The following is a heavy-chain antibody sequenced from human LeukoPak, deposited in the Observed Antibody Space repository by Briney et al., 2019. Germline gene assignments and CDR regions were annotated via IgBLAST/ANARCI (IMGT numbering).Heavy chain of an antibody. CDR3: ARGGLAGDYASPFFDY. D-gene: IGHD4-17*01. Sequence: SETLSLTCTVSGGSISSYYWSWIRQPPGKGLEWIGYIYYSGSTNYNPSLKSRVTISVDTSKNQFSLKLSSVIAADTAVYYCARGGLAGDYASPFFDYWGQGTLVTVSS. CDR1: GGSISSYY. J-gene: IGHJ4*02. V-gene: IGHV4-59*01. CDR2: IYYSGST.